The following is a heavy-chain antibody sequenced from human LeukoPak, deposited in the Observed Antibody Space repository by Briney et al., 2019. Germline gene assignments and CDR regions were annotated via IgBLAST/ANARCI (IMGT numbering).Heavy chain of an antibody. V-gene: IGHV3-33*01. Sequence: PGGSLRLSRAASGFTFSSFGMHWVRQAPGKGLEWVALIWDDGSSKNYTDSVKGRFTISRDNSKNTLYLQTDSLRVDDTAVYYCVRDRDYSAGFPYYYMDVWGTGTTVTVSS. D-gene: IGHD4-11*01. CDR2: IWDDGSSK. CDR3: VRDRDYSAGFPYYYMDV. J-gene: IGHJ6*03. CDR1: GFTFSSFG.